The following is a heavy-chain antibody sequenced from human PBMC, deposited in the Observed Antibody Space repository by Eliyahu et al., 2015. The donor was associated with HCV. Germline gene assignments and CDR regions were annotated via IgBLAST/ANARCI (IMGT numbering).Heavy chain of an antibody. D-gene: IGHD3-22*01. Sequence: QLQLQESGPGLVKPSETLSLTCTVSGDSISSSNDYWGWVRQPPGRGLEWIGSVYYRGSSYYSPSLKTRVTISVDTSKNQFSLNLSSVTAADTAVYYCARHGDTLIVVLWGQGTLVTVTS. V-gene: IGHV4-39*01. J-gene: IGHJ4*02. CDR1: GDSISSSNDY. CDR2: VYYRGSS. CDR3: ARHGDTLIVVL.